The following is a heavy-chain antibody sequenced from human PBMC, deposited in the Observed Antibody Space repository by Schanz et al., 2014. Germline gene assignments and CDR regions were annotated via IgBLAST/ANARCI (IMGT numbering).Heavy chain of an antibody. J-gene: IGHJ4*02. CDR1: GFTFSSHG. Sequence: QVQLVESGGGVVQPGRSLRLSCAASGFTFSSHGMHWVRQAPGKGLEWVAAMSYDGSIKYYADSVRGRFTISRDRFQNTLYLRMSSLRAEDTAVYYCARPRFDYGEVDYWGQGTLVTVSS. D-gene: IGHD4-17*01. V-gene: IGHV3-33*01. CDR2: MSYDGSIK. CDR3: ARPRFDYGEVDY.